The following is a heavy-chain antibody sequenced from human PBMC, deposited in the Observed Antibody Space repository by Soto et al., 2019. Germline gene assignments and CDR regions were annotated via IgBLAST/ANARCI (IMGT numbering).Heavy chain of an antibody. D-gene: IGHD6-6*01. CDR3: ASPGEGSSSPLDAFDI. CDR2: IYPGDSDT. CDR1: GYSFTSYW. J-gene: IGHJ3*02. V-gene: IGHV5-51*01. Sequence: PGESLKISCKGSGYSFTSYWIGWVRQMPGKGLEWMGIIYPGDSDTRYSPSFQGQVTISADKSISTAYLQWSSLKASDTAMYYCASPGEGSSSPLDAFDIWGQGTMVTVSS.